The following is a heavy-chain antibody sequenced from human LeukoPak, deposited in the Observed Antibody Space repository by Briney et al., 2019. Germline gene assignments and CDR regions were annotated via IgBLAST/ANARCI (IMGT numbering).Heavy chain of an antibody. CDR2: IYYSGST. CDR3: ARVPLDSSSWRSYYYYYMDV. V-gene: IGHV4-61*01. J-gene: IGHJ6*03. Sequence: PSETLSLTCTVSGGSISSGSYYWSWIRQPPGKGLEWIGYIYYSGSTNYNPSLKSRVTISVDTSKNQFSLKLSSVIAADTAVYYCARVPLDSSSWRSYYYYYMDVWGKGTTVTVSS. D-gene: IGHD6-13*01. CDR1: GGSISSGSYY.